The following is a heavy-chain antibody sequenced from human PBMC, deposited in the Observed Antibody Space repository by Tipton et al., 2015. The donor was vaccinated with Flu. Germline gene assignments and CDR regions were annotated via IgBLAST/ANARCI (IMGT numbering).Heavy chain of an antibody. CDR3: ARRDYSNYVSEPENWFDP. CDR2: VSRTGST. V-gene: IGHV4-38-2*01. Sequence: LRLSCAASGFPFSGHWMHWVRQAPGKGLEWIGTVSRTGSTIYNPSLKSRVTISIDTSKNQFSLNMRSVTAADMAVYYCARRDYSNYVSEPENWFDPWGQGILVTVSS. J-gene: IGHJ5*02. CDR1: GFPFSGHW. D-gene: IGHD4-11*01.